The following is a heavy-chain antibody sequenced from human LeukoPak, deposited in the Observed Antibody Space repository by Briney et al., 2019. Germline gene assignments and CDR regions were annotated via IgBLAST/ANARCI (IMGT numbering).Heavy chain of an antibody. CDR1: GYTFTGYY. V-gene: IGHV1-2*02. D-gene: IGHD3-22*01. CDR2: INPNSGGT. J-gene: IGHJ1*01. CDR3: ARDPVSYYDSSGYEGYFQH. Sequence: ASVKVSCTASGYTFTGYYMHWVRQAPGQGLEWMGWINPNSGGTNYAQKFQGRVTMTRDTSISTAYMELSRLRSDDTAVYYCARDPVSYYDSSGYEGYFQHWGQGTLVTVSS.